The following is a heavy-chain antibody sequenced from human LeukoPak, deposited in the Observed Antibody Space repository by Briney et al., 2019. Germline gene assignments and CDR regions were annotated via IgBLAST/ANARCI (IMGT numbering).Heavy chain of an antibody. D-gene: IGHD6-13*01. CDR3: ARGFGSSWYYFDY. J-gene: IGHJ4*02. Sequence: SETLSLTCTVSGASISSYYWSWIRQLPGKRLEWIGYIHDSGSTNYNPSLKSRVTISVDTSKKQFSLKLSSVTAADTAVYYCARGFGSSWYYFDYWAREPWSPPPQ. CDR1: GASISSYY. CDR2: IHDSGST. V-gene: IGHV4-59*08.